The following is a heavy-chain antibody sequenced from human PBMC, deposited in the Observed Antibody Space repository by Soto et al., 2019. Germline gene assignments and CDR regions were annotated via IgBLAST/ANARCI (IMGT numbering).Heavy chain of an antibody. CDR1: GGSISSVGYY. CDR3: ARDYYGSGIGGHWFDP. CDR2: IYYSGST. D-gene: IGHD3-10*01. V-gene: IGHV4-31*03. Sequence: QVQLQESGPGLVKPSQTLSLTCTVSGGSISSVGYYWSWIRQHPGKGLEWIGYIYYSGSTYYNPSLKSRVTISVDTYKNQFSLKLSSVTAADTAVYYCARDYYGSGIGGHWFDPWGQGTLVTVSS. J-gene: IGHJ5*02.